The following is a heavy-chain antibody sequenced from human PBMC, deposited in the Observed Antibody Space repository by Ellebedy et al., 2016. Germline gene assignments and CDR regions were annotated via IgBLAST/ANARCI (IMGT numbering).Heavy chain of an antibody. J-gene: IGHJ4*02. CDR3: AQRSGYYNPRFDY. Sequence: SETLSLTCTVSGGSISSGSYYWGWIRQPPGTGLEWIGSIYYTGSTYYNPSLKSRVTISVDTSKNQFSLKLRSATAADTAVYYCAQRSGYYNPRFDYWGQGTLVTVSS. V-gene: IGHV4-39*07. CDR1: GGSISSGSYY. CDR2: IYYTGST. D-gene: IGHD3-9*01.